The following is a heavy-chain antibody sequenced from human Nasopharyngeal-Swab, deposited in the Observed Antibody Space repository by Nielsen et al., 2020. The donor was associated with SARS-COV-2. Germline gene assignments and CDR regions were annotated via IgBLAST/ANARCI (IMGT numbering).Heavy chain of an antibody. V-gene: IGHV1-2*06. D-gene: IGHD1-26*01. J-gene: IGHJ4*02. CDR2: INPSSGGT. Sequence: ASVKVSCKASGYTFSGHYIHWVRQAPGQGLEWMGRINPSSGGTNYAQKFQGRVSLTRDTSISTLYMELTRLKFDDTAVYYCARALKGWETDGCFDYWGRGILVTVSS. CDR3: ARALKGWETDGCFDY. CDR1: GYTFSGHY.